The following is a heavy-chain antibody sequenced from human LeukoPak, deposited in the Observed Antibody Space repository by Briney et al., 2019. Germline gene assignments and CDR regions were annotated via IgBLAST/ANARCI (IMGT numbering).Heavy chain of an antibody. CDR1: GFTFSTYG. D-gene: IGHD1-26*01. V-gene: IGHV3-30*18. J-gene: IGHJ4*02. CDR3: AEVFFSGSYYAASDY. Sequence: PGRSLRLSCAASGFTFSTYGMHWVRQAPGRGLEWVAVISYDGSNKYYADSVKGRFTISRDNSKNTLYLQMNSLGAEDTAVYYCAEVFFSGSYYAASDYWGQGTLVTVSS. CDR2: ISYDGSNK.